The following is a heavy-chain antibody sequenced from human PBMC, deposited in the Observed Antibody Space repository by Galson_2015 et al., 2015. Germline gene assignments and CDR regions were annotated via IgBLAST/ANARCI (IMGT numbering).Heavy chain of an antibody. CDR1: GFTFSSSA. D-gene: IGHD2-21*02. CDR3: AKDRRAVVMSAIDY. CDR2: LSHTGSSI. Sequence: SLRLSCAASGFTFSSSAMNWVRQAPGKGLEWVSALSHTGSSIYYADSVKGRFTISRDNSKNTLYLHLNSLRADDTAVYYCAKDRRAVVMSAIDYWGQGTQLTVSS. V-gene: IGHV3-23*01. J-gene: IGHJ4*02.